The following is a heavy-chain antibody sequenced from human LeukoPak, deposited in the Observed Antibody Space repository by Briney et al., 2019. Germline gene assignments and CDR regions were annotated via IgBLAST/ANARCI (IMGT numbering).Heavy chain of an antibody. CDR3: ARDLGGCDSDY. J-gene: IGHJ4*02. CDR2: ISSSSSTI. D-gene: IGHD5-12*01. Sequence: GGSLRLSCAASGFTFSSYSMNWVRQAPGKGLEWVSYISSSSSTIYYADSVKGRFTISRDNAKNSLYLQMNSLRAEDTAVYYCARDLGGCDSDYWGQGTLVTVSS. V-gene: IGHV3-48*04. CDR1: GFTFSSYS.